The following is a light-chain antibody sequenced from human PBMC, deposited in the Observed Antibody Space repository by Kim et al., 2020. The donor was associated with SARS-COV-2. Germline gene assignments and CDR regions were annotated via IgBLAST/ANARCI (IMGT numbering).Light chain of an antibody. J-gene: IGLJ3*02. CDR2: DNS. Sequence: QKVTISCSGSTSSIGNNYVSWYQHLPGTAPKLLIYDNSKRPSGIPARFSGSKSGTSATLGITGLQPGDEADYYCGTWDGGLSAAWVFGGGTKLTVL. CDR1: TSSIGNNY. CDR3: GTWDGGLSAAWV. V-gene: IGLV1-51*01.